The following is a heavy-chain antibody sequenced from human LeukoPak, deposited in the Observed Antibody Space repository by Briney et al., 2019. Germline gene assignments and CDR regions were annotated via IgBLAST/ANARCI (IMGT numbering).Heavy chain of an antibody. CDR1: GGSISSYY. CDR3: ARGKLGMEAFDI. CDR2: ISYSGST. D-gene: IGHD7-27*01. Sequence: SETLSLTCTVSGGSISSYYWSWIRQPPGKGLEWIGYISYSGSTNFNPSLKSRVTISVDTSKNQFSLKLSSVTAADTAVYYCARGKLGMEAFDIWGQGTMVTVSS. V-gene: IGHV4-59*01. J-gene: IGHJ3*02.